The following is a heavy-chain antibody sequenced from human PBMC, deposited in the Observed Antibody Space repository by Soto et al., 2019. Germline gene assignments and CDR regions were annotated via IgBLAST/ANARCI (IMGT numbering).Heavy chain of an antibody. CDR1: GYTSTSYG. CDR3: ARDTYYDFWSGPTYYFDX. CDR2: ISAYNGNT. Sequence: ASVKVSCKASGYTSTSYGISWVRQAPGQGLEWMGWISAYNGNTNYAQKLQGRVTMTTDTSTSTAYMELRSLRSDDTAVYYCARDTYYDFWSGPTYYFDXWGQGTLVTVSS. D-gene: IGHD3-3*01. J-gene: IGHJ4*02. V-gene: IGHV1-18*01.